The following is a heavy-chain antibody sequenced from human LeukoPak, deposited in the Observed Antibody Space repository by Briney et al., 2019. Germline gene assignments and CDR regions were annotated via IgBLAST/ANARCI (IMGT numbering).Heavy chain of an antibody. Sequence: ASEKVSCKASGYTFTGYYMHWVRQAPGQGLEWMGRINPNSGGTNYAQKFQGRVTMTRDTSISTAYMELSRLRSDDAAVYYCAREVYDSFYYFDYWGQGTLVTVSS. J-gene: IGHJ4*02. CDR1: GYTFTGYY. D-gene: IGHD3-22*01. CDR2: INPNSGGT. V-gene: IGHV1-2*06. CDR3: AREVYDSFYYFDY.